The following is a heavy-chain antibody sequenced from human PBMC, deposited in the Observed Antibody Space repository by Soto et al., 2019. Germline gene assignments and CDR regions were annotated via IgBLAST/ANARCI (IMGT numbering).Heavy chain of an antibody. CDR3: ARIPRYSFPTSDDLDS. CDR1: GGTFYTYT. CDR2: ITPIYPTT. D-gene: IGHD5-18*01. V-gene: IGHV1-69*13. Sequence: ASVKVSCKASGGTFYTYTFSWVRQAPGQGLEWTGSITPIYPTTNYAEKFQGRLTVTADGSTNTAYMELNSLTSEDTAVYYCARIPRYSFPTSDDLDSWGQGTLVTVSS. J-gene: IGHJ4*02.